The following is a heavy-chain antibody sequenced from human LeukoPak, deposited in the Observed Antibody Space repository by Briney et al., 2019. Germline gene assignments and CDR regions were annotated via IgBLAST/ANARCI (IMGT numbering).Heavy chain of an antibody. D-gene: IGHD5-12*01. CDR2: ISSSSSYI. J-gene: IGHJ4*02. V-gene: IGHV3-21*01. CDR3: ARDRGYSGYDLYYFDY. CDR1: GFTFNSYS. Sequence: GGSLRPSCAASGFTFNSYSMNWVRQAPGKGLEWVSSISSSSSYIYYADSVKGRFTISRDNGKNSLYLQMNSLRAEDTAVYYCARDRGYSGYDLYYFDYWGQGTLVTVSS.